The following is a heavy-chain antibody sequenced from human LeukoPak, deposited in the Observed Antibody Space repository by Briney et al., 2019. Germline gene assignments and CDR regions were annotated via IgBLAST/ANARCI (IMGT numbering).Heavy chain of an antibody. CDR2: ISSSSSTI. V-gene: IGHV3-48*04. J-gene: IGHJ2*01. CDR3: AREGHIAVAIPGWYFDL. Sequence: GGSLRLSCAASGFTFSSYSMNWVRQAPGKGLEWVSYISSSSSTIYYADSVKGRFTISRDNAKNSLYLQMNSLRAEDTAVYYCAREGHIAVAIPGWYFDLWGRGTLVTVSS. CDR1: GFTFSSYS. D-gene: IGHD6-19*01.